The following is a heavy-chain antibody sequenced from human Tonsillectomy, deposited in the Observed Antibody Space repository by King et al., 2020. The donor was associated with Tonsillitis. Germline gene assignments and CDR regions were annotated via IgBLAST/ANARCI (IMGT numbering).Heavy chain of an antibody. V-gene: IGHV3-15*01. Sequence: VQLVESGGGLVKPGGSLRLSCAASGFTFSNAWMSWVRQAPGKGLEWVGRIKSKTDGGTTDYAAPVKGRFTISRDDSKNTLYLQMNSLKTEDTAVYYCNTEGGGELSYDAFDIWGQGTMVTVSS. D-gene: IGHD3-16*02. CDR1: GFTFSNAW. J-gene: IGHJ3*02. CDR2: IKSKTDGGTT. CDR3: NTEGGGELSYDAFDI.